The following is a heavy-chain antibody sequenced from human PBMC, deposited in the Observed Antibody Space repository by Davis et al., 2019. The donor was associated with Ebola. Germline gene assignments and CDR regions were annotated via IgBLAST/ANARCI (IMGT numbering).Heavy chain of an antibody. CDR3: AREGGSSGYYYYYSGMDV. Sequence: PGGSLRLSCATSGFTFNSYAMHWVRQAPGKGLEWMAVISYDGSDKYYADSVKGRFTFSRDNSKNTLYLQMNSLRAEDTAVYYCAREGGSSGYYYYYSGMDVWGQGTTVTVSS. CDR1: GFTFNSYA. J-gene: IGHJ6*02. D-gene: IGHD3-22*01. V-gene: IGHV3-30-3*01. CDR2: ISYDGSDK.